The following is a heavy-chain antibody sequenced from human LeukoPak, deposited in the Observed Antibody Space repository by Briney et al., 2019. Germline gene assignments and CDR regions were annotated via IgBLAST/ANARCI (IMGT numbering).Heavy chain of an antibody. Sequence: GASVKVSCKASGDTFSSYLINWVRQAPGQGLEWMGGIIPLSHTTSYAQKFQGRVTITADESTSIAYMELSRLRSDDTAVYYCAREKWVPPYYFYGMDVWGLGTTLTVSS. J-gene: IGHJ6*02. CDR3: AREKWVPPYYFYGMDV. CDR2: IIPLSHTT. V-gene: IGHV1-69*13. CDR1: GDTFSSYL. D-gene: IGHD1-26*01.